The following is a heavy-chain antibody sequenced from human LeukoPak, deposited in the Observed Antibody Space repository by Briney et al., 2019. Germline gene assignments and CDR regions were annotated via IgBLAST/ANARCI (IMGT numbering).Heavy chain of an antibody. J-gene: IGHJ3*01. V-gene: IGHV3-30*04. CDR1: GFTFSSYA. CDR2: ISSDGSNK. CDR3: AKDWGRDGYNYAFDL. D-gene: IGHD5-24*01. Sequence: GGSLRLSCAASGFTFSSYAMSWVRQAPGKGLEWVAVISSDGSNKYYPDSVKGRFTISRDNSKNTLYVDMNSLRLEDTAVYFCAKDWGRDGYNYAFDLWGQGTKVTVSS.